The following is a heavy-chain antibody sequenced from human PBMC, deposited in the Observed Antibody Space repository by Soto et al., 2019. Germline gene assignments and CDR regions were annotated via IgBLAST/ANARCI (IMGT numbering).Heavy chain of an antibody. D-gene: IGHD3-10*01. CDR2: ISYDGSNK. J-gene: IGHJ4*02. CDR3: AKVELLWFGESLPQTPRDY. V-gene: IGHV3-30*18. CDR1: GFTFSSYG. Sequence: GGSLRLSCAASGFTFSSYGMHWVRQAPGKGLEWVAVISYDGSNKYYADSVKGRFTISRDNSKNTLYLQMNSLRAEDTAVYYCAKVELLWFGESLPQTPRDYWGQGTLVTVSS.